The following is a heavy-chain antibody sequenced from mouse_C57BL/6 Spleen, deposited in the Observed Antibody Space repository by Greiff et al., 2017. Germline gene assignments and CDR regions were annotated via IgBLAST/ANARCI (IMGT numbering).Heavy chain of an antibody. J-gene: IGHJ1*03. CDR2: ISDGGSYT. CDR3: ARDRGGYFDV. Sequence: LVESGGGLVKPGGSLKLSCAASGFTFSSYAMSWVRQTPEKRLEWVATISDGGSYTYYPDNVKGRFTISRDNAKNNLYLQMSHLKSEDTAMYYCARDRGGYFDVWGTGTTVTVSS. CDR1: GFTFSSYA. V-gene: IGHV5-4*01.